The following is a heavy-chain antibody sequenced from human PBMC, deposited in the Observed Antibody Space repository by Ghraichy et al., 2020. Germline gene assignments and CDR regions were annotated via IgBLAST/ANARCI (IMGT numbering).Heavy chain of an antibody. CDR3: ATDTLYSGSYYFDY. J-gene: IGHJ4*02. Sequence: ASVKVSCKVSGYTLTELSMHWVRQAPGKGLEWMGGFDPEDGETIYAQKFQGRVTMTEDTSTDTAYMELSSLRSEDTAVYYCATDTLYSGSYYFDYWGQGTLVTVSS. CDR2: FDPEDGET. D-gene: IGHD1-26*01. CDR1: GYTLTELS. V-gene: IGHV1-24*01.